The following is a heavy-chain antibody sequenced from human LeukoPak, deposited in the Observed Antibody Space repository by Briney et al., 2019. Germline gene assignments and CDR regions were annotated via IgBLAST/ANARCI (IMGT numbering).Heavy chain of an antibody. J-gene: IGHJ4*02. CDR3: ARESRARGREFDY. CDR2: ISAYNGNT. Sequence: ASVKVSCKASGYTFITYGISWVRQAPGQGLEWMGWISAYNGNTNYAQKFQGRVTMTTDTSTGTAYMELGSLRSDDTAVYYCARESRARGREFDYWGQGTLVTVSS. V-gene: IGHV1-18*01. CDR1: GYTFITYG. D-gene: IGHD3-16*01.